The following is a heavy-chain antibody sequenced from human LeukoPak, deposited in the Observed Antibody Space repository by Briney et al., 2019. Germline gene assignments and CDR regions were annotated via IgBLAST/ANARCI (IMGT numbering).Heavy chain of an antibody. CDR2: IWYDGSNK. CDR3: ARRVSWYFDY. D-gene: IGHD6-13*01. V-gene: IGHV3-33*07. J-gene: IGHJ4*02. CDR1: EFTFNRYW. Sequence: GGSLRLSCAASEFTFNRYWMSWVRQAPGKGLEWVAVIWYDGSNKYYADSVKGRFTISRDNSKNTLYLQMNSLRAEDTAVYYCARRVSWYFDYWGQGTLVTVSS.